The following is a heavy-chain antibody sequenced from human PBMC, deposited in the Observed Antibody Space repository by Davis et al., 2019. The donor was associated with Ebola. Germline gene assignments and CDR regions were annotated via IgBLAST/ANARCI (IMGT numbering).Heavy chain of an antibody. CDR2: LNGNVNIN. Sequence: GESLKISCAASGFSFECYALYLVRQAPGRRLACVSTLNGNVNINDYADSVKGRFSVSRDNGKNSLYLQMNSLRADDTALYYCAKAAFRGYEYGGDALDIWGRGTMVTVSS. J-gene: IGHJ3*02. CDR1: GFSFECYA. V-gene: IGHV3-9*01. CDR3: AKAAFRGYEYGGDALDI. D-gene: IGHD5-12*01.